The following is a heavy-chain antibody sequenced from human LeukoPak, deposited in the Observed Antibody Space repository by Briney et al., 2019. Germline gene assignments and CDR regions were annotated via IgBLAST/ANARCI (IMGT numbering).Heavy chain of an antibody. CDR1: GYTLTELS. CDR3: ATTSPRKGTIFGVARFDY. Sequence: GASVKVSCKVSGYTLTELSMHWVRQAPGKGLEWMGGFDPEDGETIYAQKFQGRVTMTEDTSTDTAYMELSSLRSEDTAVYYCATTSPRKGTIFGVARFDYWGQGTLVTVSS. J-gene: IGHJ4*02. D-gene: IGHD3-3*01. V-gene: IGHV1-24*01. CDR2: FDPEDGET.